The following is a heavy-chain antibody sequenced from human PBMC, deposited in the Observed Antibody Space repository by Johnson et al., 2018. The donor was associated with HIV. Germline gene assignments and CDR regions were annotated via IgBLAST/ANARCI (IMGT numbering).Heavy chain of an antibody. Sequence: VQLVESGGGLVQPGGSLRLSCVASGFTFDDYGMSWVRQAPGKGLEWVSGIHWNGGSTGYADSVKGRFTISRDNAKNSLYLQMNSLRAEDTALYYCARDWAAVGRVGGMDAFDIWGQGTMVTVSS. J-gene: IGHJ3*02. CDR3: ARDWAAVGRVGGMDAFDI. D-gene: IGHD6-13*01. CDR1: GFTFDDYG. CDR2: IHWNGGST. V-gene: IGHV3-20*04.